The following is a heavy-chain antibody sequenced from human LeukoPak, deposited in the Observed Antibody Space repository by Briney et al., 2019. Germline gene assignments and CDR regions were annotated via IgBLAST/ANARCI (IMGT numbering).Heavy chain of an antibody. V-gene: IGHV3-23*01. CDR1: GFTFSSYA. J-gene: IGHJ4*02. CDR2: ISGSGGST. CDR3: AGDYGSGSSPTDY. Sequence: PGGSLRLSCAASGFTFSSYAMSWVRQAPGKGLEWVSAISGSGGSTYYADSVKGRFTISRDNSKNTLYLQMNSLRAEDTAVYYCAGDYGSGSSPTDYWGQGTLVTVSS. D-gene: IGHD3-10*01.